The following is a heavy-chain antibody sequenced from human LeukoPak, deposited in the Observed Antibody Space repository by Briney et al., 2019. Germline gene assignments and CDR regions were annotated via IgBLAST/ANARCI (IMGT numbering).Heavy chain of an antibody. CDR2: ISSSSSYI. J-gene: IGHJ4*02. V-gene: IGHV3-21*01. CDR1: GFTFSSYS. Sequence: GGSLRLSCAASGFTFSSYSMNWVRQAPGKGLEWVSSISSSSSYIYYADSVKGRFTISRDNSKTTLYLQMNSLRPEDTAVYYCAKDVPAAYFDYWGQGTLVTVSS. D-gene: IGHD2-2*01. CDR3: AKDVPAAYFDY.